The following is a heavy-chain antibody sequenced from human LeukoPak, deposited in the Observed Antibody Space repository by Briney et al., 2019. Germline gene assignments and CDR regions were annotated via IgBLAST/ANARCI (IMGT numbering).Heavy chain of an antibody. D-gene: IGHD4/OR15-4a*01. J-gene: IGHJ4*02. Sequence: PGGSLRLSCAAPGFRFNTYWMSWVRQAPGKGLEWVANIKQDGNEKYYADSVKGRFTISRDNGKNSLDLQMNSLRADDTAVYYCARDTLGEGEDANYAAYYFDYWGQGTVVTVSS. CDR2: IKQDGNEK. CDR3: ARDTLGEGEDANYAAYYFDY. CDR1: GFRFNTYW. V-gene: IGHV3-7*01.